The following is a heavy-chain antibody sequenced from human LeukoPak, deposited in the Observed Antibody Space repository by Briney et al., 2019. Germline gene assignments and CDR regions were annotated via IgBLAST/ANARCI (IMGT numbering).Heavy chain of an antibody. D-gene: IGHD4-17*01. V-gene: IGHV3-9*01. CDR1: GFTFDDYA. CDR3: ARWGDYGAYADY. Sequence: PGRSLRLSCAASGFTFDDYAMHWVRQAPGKGLEWVSGISWNSGSIGYADSVKGRFTISRDNAKNSLYLQMNSLRAEDTAVYYCARWGDYGAYADYWGQGTLVTVSS. CDR2: ISWNSGSI. J-gene: IGHJ4*02.